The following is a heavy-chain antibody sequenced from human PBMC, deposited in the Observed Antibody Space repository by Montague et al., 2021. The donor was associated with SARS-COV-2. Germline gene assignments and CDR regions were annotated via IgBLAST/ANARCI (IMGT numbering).Heavy chain of an antibody. D-gene: IGHD3/OR15-3a*01. CDR3: AKVDSVFP. CDR1: GFTFSSSA. J-gene: IGHJ4*02. V-gene: IGHV3-23*03. CDR2: IYGATGRT. Sequence: SLRLSCAASGFTFSSSALSWVRQAPGKGLEWVSNIYGATGRTFYADSVKGRFTMSRENSKNTLYLQMNSLRVDDTAVHYCAKVDSVFPWGQGTLVTVSS.